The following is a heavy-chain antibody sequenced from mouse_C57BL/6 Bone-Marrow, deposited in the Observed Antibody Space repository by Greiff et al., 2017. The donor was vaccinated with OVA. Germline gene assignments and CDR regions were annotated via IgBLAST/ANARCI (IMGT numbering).Heavy chain of an antibody. CDR3: ARRSDYGSSPWFAY. V-gene: IGHV5S21*01. CDR2: ISSGGDYI. CDR1: GFTFSSYA. D-gene: IGHD1-1*01. Sequence: DVKLVESGEGLVKPGGSLKLSCAASGFTFSSYAMSWVRQTPEKRLEWVAYISSGGDYIYYADTVKGRFTISRDNARNTLYLQMSSLKSEDTAMYYCARRSDYGSSPWFAYWGQGTLVTVSA. J-gene: IGHJ3*01.